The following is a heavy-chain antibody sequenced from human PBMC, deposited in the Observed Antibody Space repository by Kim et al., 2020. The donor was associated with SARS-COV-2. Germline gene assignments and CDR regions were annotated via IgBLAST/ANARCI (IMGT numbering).Heavy chain of an antibody. J-gene: IGHJ6*02. V-gene: IGHV4-59*13. CDR2: IYYSGST. CDR3: ARTFWAAAGTDGMDV. D-gene: IGHD6-13*01. CDR1: GGSISSYY. Sequence: SETLSLTCTVSGGSISSYYWSWIRQPPGKGLEWIGYIYYSGSTNYNPSLNSRVTISVDTSKNQFSLKLSSVTAADTAVYYCARTFWAAAGTDGMDVWGQGTTVTVSS.